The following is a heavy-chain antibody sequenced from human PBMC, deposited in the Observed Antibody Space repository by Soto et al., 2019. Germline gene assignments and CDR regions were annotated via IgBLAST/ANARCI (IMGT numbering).Heavy chain of an antibody. Sequence: QVQLVESGGGVVQPGGSLRLSCAASGFTFSDYGIHWVRQAPGKGLEWVAVISDDGNYKYYPESVKGRFTISRENSKNTLYLQLNNLRAEDTAVYYCAKGAYPGREAAHRFAFDMWGQGTMVTVSS. D-gene: IGHD6-13*01. J-gene: IGHJ3*02. V-gene: IGHV3-30*18. CDR3: AKGAYPGREAAHRFAFDM. CDR1: GFTFSDYG. CDR2: ISDDGNYK.